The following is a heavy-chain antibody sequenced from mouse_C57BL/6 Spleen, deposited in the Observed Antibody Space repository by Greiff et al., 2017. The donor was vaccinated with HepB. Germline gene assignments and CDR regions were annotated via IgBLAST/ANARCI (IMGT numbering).Heavy chain of an antibody. CDR1: GFTFSDYG. J-gene: IGHJ3*01. V-gene: IGHV5-17*01. CDR2: ISSGSSTI. Sequence: EVQVVESGGGLVKPGGSLKLSCAASGFTFSDYGMHWVRQAPEKGLAWVAYISSGSSTIYYADTVKGRFTISRDNAKNTLFLQMTSLRSEDTAMYYCAREGAYYDYDDGAWFAYWGQGTLVTVSA. D-gene: IGHD2-4*01. CDR3: AREGAYYDYDDGAWFAY.